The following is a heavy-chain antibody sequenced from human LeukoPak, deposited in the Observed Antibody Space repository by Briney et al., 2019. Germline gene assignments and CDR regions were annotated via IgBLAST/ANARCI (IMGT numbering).Heavy chain of an antibody. J-gene: IGHJ4*02. Sequence: GGSLRLSCAASGFTFSSYSMNWVRPAPGKCLEWVSSISRSSNYIYYADSGKGRFAISRDNAKNSLYLQINSLRAEDTSVYYCARGENNYGYYYFDYWGQGTLVTVSS. D-gene: IGHD5-24*01. V-gene: IGHV3-21*01. CDR1: GFTFSSYS. CDR3: ARGENNYGYYYFDY. CDR2: ISRSSNYI.